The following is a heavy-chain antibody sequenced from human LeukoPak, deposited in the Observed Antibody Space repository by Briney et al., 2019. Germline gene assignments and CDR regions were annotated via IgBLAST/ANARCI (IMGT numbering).Heavy chain of an antibody. D-gene: IGHD1-26*01. V-gene: IGHV1-2*06. J-gene: IGHJ6*03. CDR3: ARGVVTVGVSKIDYYYYMDV. Sequence: ASVKVSRKASGYTFSGYFMHWVRQAPGQGLEWMGRINPGSGDTEFAQKFQGRVTMTRDTSISTAYMEVSGLTFDDTAIYYCARGVVTVGVSKIDYYYYMDVWGKGTTVTVSS. CDR1: GYTFSGYF. CDR2: INPGSGDT.